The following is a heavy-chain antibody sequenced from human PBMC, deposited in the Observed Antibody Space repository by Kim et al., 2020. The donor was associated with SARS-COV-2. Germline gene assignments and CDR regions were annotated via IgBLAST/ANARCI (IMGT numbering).Heavy chain of an antibody. D-gene: IGHD6-6*01. CDR1: GGSISSYY. V-gene: IGHV4-4*07. Sequence: SETLSLTCTVSGGSISSYYWSWIRQPAGKGLEWIGRIYTSGSTNYNPSLKSRVTMSVDTSKNQFSLKLSSVTAADTAVYYCARSPLYSSSPREFDPWGQGTLVTVSS. CDR3: ARSPLYSSSPREFDP. J-gene: IGHJ5*02. CDR2: IYTSGST.